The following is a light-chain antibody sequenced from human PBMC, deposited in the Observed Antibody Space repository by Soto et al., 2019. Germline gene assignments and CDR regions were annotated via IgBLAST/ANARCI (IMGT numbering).Light chain of an antibody. J-gene: IGKJ4*01. Sequence: EVVMTQSPANLSVSPGERATLSCRASQSVSSSYLAWYQQKPGQAPRLLIYGASSRATGIPDRFSGSGSGTDFTLTISRLEPEDFAVYYCQQYGSSPLTFGGGPKVDI. CDR1: QSVSSSY. CDR3: QQYGSSPLT. CDR2: GAS. V-gene: IGKV3-20*01.